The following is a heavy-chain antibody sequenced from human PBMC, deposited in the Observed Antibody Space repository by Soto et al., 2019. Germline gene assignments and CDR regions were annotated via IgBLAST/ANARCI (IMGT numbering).Heavy chain of an antibody. CDR2: ISGSGGST. J-gene: IGHJ5*02. Sequence: GGSLRLSCAASGFTFSSYAMSWVRQAPGKGLEWVSAISGSGGSTYYADSVKGRFTISRDNSKNTLYLQMNSLRAEDTAVYYCAKADLLWFGELPLRWFDPWGQGTLVTVSS. CDR1: GFTFSSYA. V-gene: IGHV3-23*01. CDR3: AKADLLWFGELPLRWFDP. D-gene: IGHD3-10*01.